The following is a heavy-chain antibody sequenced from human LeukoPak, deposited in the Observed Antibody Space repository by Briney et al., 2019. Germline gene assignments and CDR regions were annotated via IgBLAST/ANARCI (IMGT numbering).Heavy chain of an antibody. V-gene: IGHV4-59*01. Sequence: PSETLSLTCTVSGGSISSYYWSWIRQPPGKGMEWIGYIYYSGSTNYNPSLKSRVTISADTSKNQFSLKLSSVTAADTAVYYCARSTYDYEDYWGQGTLVTVSS. J-gene: IGHJ4*02. CDR2: IYYSGST. CDR3: ARSTYDYEDY. D-gene: IGHD4-17*01. CDR1: GGSISSYY.